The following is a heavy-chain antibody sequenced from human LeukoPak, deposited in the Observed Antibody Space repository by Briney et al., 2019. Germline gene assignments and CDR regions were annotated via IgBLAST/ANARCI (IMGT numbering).Heavy chain of an antibody. CDR3: ARPAIVAHDAFDI. J-gene: IGHJ3*02. D-gene: IGHD3-22*01. Sequence: GGSLRLSCAASGFTFSSYSMNWVRQAPGKGLEWVAVISYDGSNKYYADSVKGRFTISRDNSKNTLYLQMNSLRAEDTAVYYCARPAIVAHDAFDIWGQGTMVTVSS. V-gene: IGHV3-30*03. CDR2: ISYDGSNK. CDR1: GFTFSSYS.